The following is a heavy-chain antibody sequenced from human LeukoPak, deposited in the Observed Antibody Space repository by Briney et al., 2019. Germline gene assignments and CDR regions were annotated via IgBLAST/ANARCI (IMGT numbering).Heavy chain of an antibody. CDR2: INPNSGGT. J-gene: IGHJ4*02. CDR1: GYTFTGYY. Sequence: ASVKVSCKASGYTFTGYYMHWVRQAPGQGLEWMGWINPNSGGTNYAQKFQGRVTMTRDTSISTAYMELSRLRSDDTAVYYCARGRFSGSCYSGPGYWGQGTLVTVSS. D-gene: IGHD1-26*01. V-gene: IGHV1-2*02. CDR3: ARGRFSGSCYSGPGY.